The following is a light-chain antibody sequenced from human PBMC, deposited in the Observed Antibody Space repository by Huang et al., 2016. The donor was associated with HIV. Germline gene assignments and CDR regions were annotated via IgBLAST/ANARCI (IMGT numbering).Light chain of an antibody. CDR3: QQRSHWPIT. J-gene: IGKJ5*01. CDR2: DAS. V-gene: IGKV3-11*01. CDR1: LSVSRQ. Sequence: IVLTQSPATLSLSPGQRATLSCRAALSVSRQLAWYQQKPGQAPRLLIYDASNRAPGVPARFSGSGSGTDFTLTISSLEPEDFAVYYCQQRSHWPITFGQGTRLEIK.